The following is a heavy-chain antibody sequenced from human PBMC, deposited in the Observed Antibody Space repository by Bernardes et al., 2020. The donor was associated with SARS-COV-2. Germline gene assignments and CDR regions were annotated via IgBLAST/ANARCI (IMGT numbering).Heavy chain of an antibody. V-gene: IGHV3-7*03. Sequence: GGSLRLSCAASGFTFSSYWMSWVRQAPGKGLEWVANIKQDGSEKYYVDSVKGRFTISRDNAKNSLYLQMNSLRAEDTAVYYCAREGTPTYYDFWSALEGKLGGGMDVWGQGTTVTVSS. CDR2: IKQDGSEK. CDR3: AREGTPTYYDFWSALEGKLGGGMDV. D-gene: IGHD3-3*01. CDR1: GFTFSSYW. J-gene: IGHJ6*02.